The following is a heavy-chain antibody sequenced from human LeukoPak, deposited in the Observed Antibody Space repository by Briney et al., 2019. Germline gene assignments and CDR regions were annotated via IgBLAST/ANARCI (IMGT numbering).Heavy chain of an antibody. D-gene: IGHD3-9*01. Sequence: PGGSLRLSCAASGFSFNNYEMNWVRQAPGKGLEWISYISGIDTTIYYADSVKGRFTISRDNGKKSVYLEMNNLRVEDTAVYYCARALTTRWDFWGPGTLVTVSS. V-gene: IGHV3-48*03. CDR1: GFSFNNYE. CDR3: ARALTTRWDF. CDR2: ISGIDTTI. J-gene: IGHJ4*02.